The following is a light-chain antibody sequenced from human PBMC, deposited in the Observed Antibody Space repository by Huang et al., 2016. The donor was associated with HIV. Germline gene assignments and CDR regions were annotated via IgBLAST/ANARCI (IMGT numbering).Light chain of an antibody. Sequence: AVQLTQSPSSLSASVGDTVIISCRASQDIGTSLTWYQQRTGRAPKLLISAASTLQTGVPSRFSGDSAGTYFTLFITNLQPEDFATYYCQQLHTYPITFGQGTRLDMK. CDR2: AAS. CDR1: QDIGTS. J-gene: IGKJ5*01. CDR3: QQLHTYPIT. V-gene: IGKV1-13*02.